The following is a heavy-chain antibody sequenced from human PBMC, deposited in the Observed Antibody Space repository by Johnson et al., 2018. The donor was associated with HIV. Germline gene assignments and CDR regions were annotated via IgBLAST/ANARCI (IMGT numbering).Heavy chain of an antibody. V-gene: IGHV3-53*01. CDR2: IYSGGST. D-gene: IGHD1-26*01. CDR3: AKDPPGS. CDR1: GFTVSSNY. J-gene: IGHJ3*01. Sequence: VQLVESGGGLIQPGRSLRLSCAASGFTVSSNYMSWVRQAPGKGLEWVSVIYSGGSTYYADSVKGRFTISRDNRKNSLYLQMNSLRPEDTALYYCAKDPPGSWGQGTMVTVSS.